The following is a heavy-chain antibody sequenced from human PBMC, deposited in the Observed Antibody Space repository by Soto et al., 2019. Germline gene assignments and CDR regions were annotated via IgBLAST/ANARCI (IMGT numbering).Heavy chain of an antibody. D-gene: IGHD6-19*01. CDR1: GFTFSSYW. Sequence: PGGSLRLSCAASGFTFSSYWMHWVRQAPGKGLVWVSRINSDGSSTSYADSVKGRFTISRDNVKNTLYLQMNSLRAEDTAVYYCASYSSGWYSRVYWGQGTLVTVSS. CDR3: ASYSSGWYSRVY. J-gene: IGHJ4*02. CDR2: INSDGSST. V-gene: IGHV3-74*01.